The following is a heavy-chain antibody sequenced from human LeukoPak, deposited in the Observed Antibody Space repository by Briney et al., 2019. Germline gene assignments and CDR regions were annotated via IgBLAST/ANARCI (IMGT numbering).Heavy chain of an antibody. J-gene: IGHJ4*02. CDR1: GGSISSSNYY. CDR3: ASGSSWDY. Sequence: KPSETLSLTCTVSGGSISSSNYYWGWIRQPPGKGLEWIGSIYYSGSTYYNPSLKSRVTISVDTSKNQFSLKLSSVTAADTAVYYCASGSSWDYWGQGTLVTVSS. D-gene: IGHD6-13*01. CDR2: IYYSGST. V-gene: IGHV4-39*01.